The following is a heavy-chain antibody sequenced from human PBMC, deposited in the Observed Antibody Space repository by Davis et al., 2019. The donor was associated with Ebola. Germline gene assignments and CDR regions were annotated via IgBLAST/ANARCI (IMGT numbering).Heavy chain of an antibody. CDR2: ISSSGSTI. V-gene: IGHV3-11*04. CDR1: RFTFSDYY. CDR3: ARAIWFGELYFDY. Sequence: GESLKISCAASRFTFSDYYMSWIRQAPGKGLEWVSYISSSGSTIYYADSVKGRFTISRDNAKNSLYLQMNSLRDEDTAVYYCARAIWFGELYFDYWGQGTLVTVSS. J-gene: IGHJ4*02. D-gene: IGHD3-10*01.